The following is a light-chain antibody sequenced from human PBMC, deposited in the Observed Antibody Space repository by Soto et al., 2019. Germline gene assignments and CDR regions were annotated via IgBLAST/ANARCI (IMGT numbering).Light chain of an antibody. Sequence: EVVMAQSPATLSVSPGERVTLSCRASESVSNNLAWYQQKPGQAPSLLIYTTSTRASGVPARFSGSGSGTEFTLTINSLQTEDFGLYYCQQYNSWPRTFGQGTKVDIK. CDR3: QQYNSWPRT. CDR1: ESVSNN. V-gene: IGKV3-15*01. J-gene: IGKJ1*01. CDR2: TTS.